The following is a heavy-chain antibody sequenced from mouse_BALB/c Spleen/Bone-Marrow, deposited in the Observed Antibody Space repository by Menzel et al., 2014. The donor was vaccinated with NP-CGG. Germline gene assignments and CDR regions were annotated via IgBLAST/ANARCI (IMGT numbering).Heavy chain of an antibody. CDR3: ARSTMITEGFAY. V-gene: IGHV2-9*02. CDR1: GFSLTSYG. J-gene: IGHJ3*01. D-gene: IGHD2-4*01. CDR2: IWAGGST. Sequence: VQLVESGPGLVAPSQSLSITCTVSGFSLTSYGVHWVRPPPGKGLEWLGVIWAGGSTNYNPALMSRLSISKDNSKSQVFLKMNSLQTDDTAMYYCARSTMITEGFAYWGQGTLVTVSA.